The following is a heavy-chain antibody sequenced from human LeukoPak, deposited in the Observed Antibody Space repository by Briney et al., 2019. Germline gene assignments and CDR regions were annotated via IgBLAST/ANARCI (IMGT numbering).Heavy chain of an antibody. CDR1: GFTFSSYA. J-gene: IGHJ6*03. CDR3: AKDQHPYYYYYMDV. CDR2: ISYDGSNK. Sequence: GGSLRLSCAASGFTFSSYAMHWVRQAPGKGLEWVAVISYDGSNKYYADSVKGRFTISRDNSKNTLYLQMNSLRAEDTAVYYCAKDQHPYYYYYMDVWGKGTTVTVSS. V-gene: IGHV3-30-3*01. D-gene: IGHD6-13*01.